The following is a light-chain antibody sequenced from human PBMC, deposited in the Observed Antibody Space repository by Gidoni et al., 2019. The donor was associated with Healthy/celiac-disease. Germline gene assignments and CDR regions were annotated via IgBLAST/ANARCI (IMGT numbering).Light chain of an antibody. V-gene: IGLV3-27*01. CDR1: VLAKKY. Sequence: SYELTPPSSVSVSPGQTARITCSGDVLAKKYARWFQQKPGQAPVLVIYKDSERPSGIPERFSGSSSGTTVTLTISGAQVEDEADYYCYSAADNNAVFGGGTQLTVL. CDR2: KDS. J-gene: IGLJ7*01. CDR3: YSAADNNAV.